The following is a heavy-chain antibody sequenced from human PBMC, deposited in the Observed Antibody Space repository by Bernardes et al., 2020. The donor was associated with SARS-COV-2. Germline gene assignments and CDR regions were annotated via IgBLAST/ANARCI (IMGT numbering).Heavy chain of an antibody. CDR2: FDFEDGES. J-gene: IGHJ5*02. Sequence: ASVKVSCKVSGYSLTDLSMHWVRQAPGKGLEWMGGFDFEDGESIYAQNFQGRVTMTEDTSTDTAYMELSSLRSEDTAVYYCTTGRDFWSGYRFDPWGQGTLVTVSS. CDR3: TTGRDFWSGYRFDP. V-gene: IGHV1-24*01. CDR1: GYSLTDLS. D-gene: IGHD3-3*01.